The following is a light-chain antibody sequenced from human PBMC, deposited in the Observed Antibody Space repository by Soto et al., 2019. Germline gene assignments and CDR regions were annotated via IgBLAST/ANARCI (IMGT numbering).Light chain of an antibody. CDR1: QSVSSN. Sequence: EIVMTQSPATLSVSPGERATLSCRASQSVSSNLAWYQQKPGQAPRLLIYGAFTRATGIPARFSGSGSGTEFTLTISSLQSEDFALYYCQQYNNWPITFGQGTRLEIK. CDR3: QQYNNWPIT. CDR2: GAF. J-gene: IGKJ5*01. V-gene: IGKV3-15*01.